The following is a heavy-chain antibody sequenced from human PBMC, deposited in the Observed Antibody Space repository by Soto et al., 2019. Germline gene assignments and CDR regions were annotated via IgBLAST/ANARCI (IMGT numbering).Heavy chain of an antibody. J-gene: IGHJ4*02. V-gene: IGHV1-18*01. CDR3: ARGIRGAVAGTFDY. D-gene: IGHD6-19*01. CDR2: ISASNGNT. CDR1: GYTFTSYG. Sequence: QVQLVQSGAEVKKPGASVKVSCKASGYTFTSYGITWVRQAPGQGLEWMGWISASNGNTNYARKRQGRVTMTTDTSTSTAYMELGSLGSDDTAVYYCARGIRGAVAGTFDYWGQGTLVTVSS.